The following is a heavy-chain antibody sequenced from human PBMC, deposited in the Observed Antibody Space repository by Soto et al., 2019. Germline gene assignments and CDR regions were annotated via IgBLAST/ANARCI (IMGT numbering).Heavy chain of an antibody. CDR3: ARLTAAGLDAFDI. V-gene: IGHV6-1*01. Sequence: QTLSLTCAISGDSVSSKSAAWNWIRQSPSRGLEWLGRTYYRSQWYNDYPVSEKSRITINPDTSKNQFSLQLNSVTPEDTAVYYCARLTAAGLDAFDIWGQGTMVTVSS. J-gene: IGHJ3*02. CDR2: TYYRSQWYN. D-gene: IGHD6-13*01. CDR1: GDSVSSKSAA.